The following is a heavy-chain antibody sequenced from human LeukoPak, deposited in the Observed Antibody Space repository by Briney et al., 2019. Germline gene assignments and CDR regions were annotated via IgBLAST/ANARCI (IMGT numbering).Heavy chain of an antibody. CDR2: IYYSGST. CDR3: ARLDGVISLFDP. V-gene: IGHV4-59*12. D-gene: IGHD3-3*01. J-gene: IGHJ5*02. Sequence: SETLSLTCTVSGGSISSYYWSWIRQPPGKGLEWIGYIYYSGSTNYNPSLKSRVTISVDKSKNQFSLKLSSVTAADTAVYYCARLDGVISLFDPWGQGTLVTVSS. CDR1: GGSISSYY.